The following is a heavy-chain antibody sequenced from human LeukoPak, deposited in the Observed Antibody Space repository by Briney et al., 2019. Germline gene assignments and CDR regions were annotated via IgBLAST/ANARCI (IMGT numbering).Heavy chain of an antibody. Sequence: PGGSLRLSCAASGFTFSSYWMSWVRQAPGKGLEWVANIKQDGSEKYYVDSVKGRFTISRDNAKNSLYLQMNSLRAEDTAVYYCARPVLRYFDWLDFFDDWGQGTLVTVSS. J-gene: IGHJ4*02. D-gene: IGHD3-9*01. CDR3: ARPVLRYFDWLDFFDD. V-gene: IGHV3-7*01. CDR2: IKQDGSEK. CDR1: GFTFSSYW.